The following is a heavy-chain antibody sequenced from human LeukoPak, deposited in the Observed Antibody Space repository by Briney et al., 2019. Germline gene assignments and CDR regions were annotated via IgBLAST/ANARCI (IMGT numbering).Heavy chain of an antibody. CDR2: IYSGGST. V-gene: IGHV3-53*01. J-gene: IGHJ4*02. CDR1: GFTVSSNY. Sequence: GSLRLSCAASGFTVSSNYMSWVRQAPGKGLEWVSVIYSGGSTYYADSVKGRFTISRGNSKNTLYLQMNSLRAEDTAVYYCARRSITTPEFDYWGQGTLVTVSS. CDR3: ARRSITTPEFDY. D-gene: IGHD3-3*01.